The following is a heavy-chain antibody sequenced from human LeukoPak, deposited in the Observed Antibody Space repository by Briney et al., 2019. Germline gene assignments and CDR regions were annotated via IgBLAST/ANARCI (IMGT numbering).Heavy chain of an antibody. D-gene: IGHD6-13*01. Sequence: GGSLRLSCAASGFTFSSYGMHWVRQAPGKGLEWVAVISYDGSNKYYADSVKGRFTIPRDNSKNTLYLQMNSLRAEDTAVYYCAKEIGSWFPYYYYYYGMDVWGQGTTVTVSS. CDR1: GFTFSSYG. CDR2: ISYDGSNK. V-gene: IGHV3-30*18. CDR3: AKEIGSWFPYYYYYYGMDV. J-gene: IGHJ6*02.